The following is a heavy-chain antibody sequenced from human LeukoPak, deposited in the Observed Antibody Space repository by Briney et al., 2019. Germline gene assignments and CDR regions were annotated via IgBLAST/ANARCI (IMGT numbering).Heavy chain of an antibody. CDR1: GITFNTYA. Sequence: GGSLRLSCEVSGITFNTYAMSWFRQAPGRGLNWVSGISGGGNTTYYTDSVKGRFAIYRDNSRNTLYLQVNSLRAEDTAVYFCARGSATVPNDYWGQGTLVTVSS. J-gene: IGHJ4*02. D-gene: IGHD4-17*01. V-gene: IGHV3-23*01. CDR3: ARGSATVPNDY. CDR2: ISGGGNTT.